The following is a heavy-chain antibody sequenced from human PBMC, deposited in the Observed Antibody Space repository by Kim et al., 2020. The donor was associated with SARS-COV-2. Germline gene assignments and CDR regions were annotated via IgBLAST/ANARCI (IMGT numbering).Heavy chain of an antibody. J-gene: IGHJ4*02. D-gene: IGHD4-17*01. CDR1: GFTFSSYG. V-gene: IGHV3-30*18. CDR3: AKRSYGDYGGYYFDY. Sequence: GGSLRLSCAASGFTFSSYGMHWVRQAPGKGLEWVAVISYDGSNKYYADSVKGRFTISRDNSKNTLYLQMNSLRAEDTAVYYCAKRSYGDYGGYYFDYWGQGTLVTVSS. CDR2: ISYDGSNK.